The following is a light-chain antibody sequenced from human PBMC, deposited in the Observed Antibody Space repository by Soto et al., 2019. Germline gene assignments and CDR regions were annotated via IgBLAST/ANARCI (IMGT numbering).Light chain of an antibody. J-gene: IGKJ3*01. CDR3: QQRSNWPPEFT. CDR2: DAS. CDR1: RSVSSY. V-gene: IGKV3-11*01. Sequence: EIVLTQSPATLSLSPGERATLSCRASRSVSSYLAWYQQKPGQAPRLLIYDASNSATGIPARFSGSGSGTDLTLTISSLEPEDFAVYYCQQRSNWPPEFTFGPGTKVDIK.